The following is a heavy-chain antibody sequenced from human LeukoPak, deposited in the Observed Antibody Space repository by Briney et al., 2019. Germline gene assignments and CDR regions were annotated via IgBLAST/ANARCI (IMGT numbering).Heavy chain of an antibody. CDR2: ISSSGSTI. CDR1: GFTFSDYS. Sequence: GGSLRLSCAASGFTFSDYSMTWIRQAPGKGLEWVSYISSSGSTIYYADSVKGRFTISRDNAKNSLYLQMNSLRAEDTAVYYCARGKDGYKRGYPLGFDYWGQGTLVTVSS. J-gene: IGHJ4*02. D-gene: IGHD5-24*01. CDR3: ARGKDGYKRGYPLGFDY. V-gene: IGHV3-11*01.